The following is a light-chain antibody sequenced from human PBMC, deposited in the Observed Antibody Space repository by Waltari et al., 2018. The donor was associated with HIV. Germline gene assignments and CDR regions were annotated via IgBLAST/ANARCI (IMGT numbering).Light chain of an antibody. CDR3: SSYRSSSTFV. Sequence: QSALTQPASVSGSPGQSILISCTGASSDVGRSDYVPWYQQHPGKAPKLMIYEVTNRPSGISNRFSGSKSGNTASLTISGLQAEDEADYYCSSYRSSSTFVFGTGTKVTVL. J-gene: IGLJ1*01. CDR1: SSDVGRSDY. V-gene: IGLV2-14*03. CDR2: EVT.